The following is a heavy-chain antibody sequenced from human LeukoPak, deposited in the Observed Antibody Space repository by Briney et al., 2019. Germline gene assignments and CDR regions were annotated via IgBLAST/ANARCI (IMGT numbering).Heavy chain of an antibody. V-gene: IGHV3-21*01. CDR1: GFTFSSYS. J-gene: IGHJ4*02. CDR2: ISSSSSYI. CDR3: ARENTVTTYYFDY. Sequence: GGSLRLSCAASGFTFSSYSMNWVRQAPGKELEWVSSISSSSSYIYYADSVKGRFTISRDNAKNSLYLQMNSLRAEDTAVYYCARENTVTTYYFDYWGQGTLVTVSS. D-gene: IGHD4-17*01.